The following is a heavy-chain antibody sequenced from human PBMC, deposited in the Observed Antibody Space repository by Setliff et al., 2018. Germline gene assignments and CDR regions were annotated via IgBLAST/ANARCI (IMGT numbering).Heavy chain of an antibody. D-gene: IGHD4-17*01. Sequence: PSETLSLTCTASGGSISSYYWSWIRQPAGKGLEWIGHIYIGGSANYSPSLKSRVTISVDTSKNQFTLKLSSVTAADTAVYYCARGRTTVTFDYWGQGTLVTVSS. J-gene: IGHJ4*02. V-gene: IGHV4-4*07. CDR2: IYIGGSA. CDR3: ARGRTTVTFDY. CDR1: GGSISSYY.